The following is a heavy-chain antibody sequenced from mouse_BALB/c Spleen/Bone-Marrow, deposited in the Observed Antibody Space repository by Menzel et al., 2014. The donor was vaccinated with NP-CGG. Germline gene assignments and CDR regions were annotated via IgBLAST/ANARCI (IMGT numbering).Heavy chain of an antibody. D-gene: IGHD2-3*01. CDR3: ARYDGPAWFAY. CDR2: INPSNGRT. Sequence: QVQLKESGAELVKPGASVRLSCKASGYSFTTYWIHWVKQRPGQGLVWIGEINPSNGRTNYNEKFKSKATLTVDKSSSTAYMQLSSLTSEDSAVYYCARYDGPAWFAYWGQGTLVTVSA. V-gene: IGHV1S81*02. CDR1: GYSFTTYW. J-gene: IGHJ3*01.